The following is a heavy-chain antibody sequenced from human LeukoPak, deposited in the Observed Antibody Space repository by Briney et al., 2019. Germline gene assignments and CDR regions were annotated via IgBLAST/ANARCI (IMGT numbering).Heavy chain of an antibody. CDR1: GFTFSRYW. V-gene: IGHV3-7*01. Sequence: GGSLRLSYAASGFTFSRYWMSWVRQAPGKGPEWVANIKEDGSEKYYVDSVKGRFTISRDNAKNSLYLQMNSLRAEDTAVYYCARLTTTAPPAFDYWGQGTLVTVSS. J-gene: IGHJ4*02. D-gene: IGHD4/OR15-4a*01. CDR2: IKEDGSEK. CDR3: ARLTTTAPPAFDY.